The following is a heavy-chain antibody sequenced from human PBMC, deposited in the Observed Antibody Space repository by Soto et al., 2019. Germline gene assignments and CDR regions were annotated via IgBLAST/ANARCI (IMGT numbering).Heavy chain of an antibody. CDR2: MNPNSGNT. D-gene: IGHD1-26*01. J-gene: IGHJ6*03. V-gene: IGHV1-8*01. CDR3: ATGVGAARPTVIFYNYMAG. Sequence: QVPLVQSGAEVKKPGASVKVSCKASGYTFTSYDINWVRQATGQGLEWMGWMNPNSGNTGYAQKSQGRVTMTSNITTSTAYMELSSPRSEDPAVYDCATGVGAARPTVIFYNYMAGWGKGTTVTVSS. CDR1: GYTFTSYD.